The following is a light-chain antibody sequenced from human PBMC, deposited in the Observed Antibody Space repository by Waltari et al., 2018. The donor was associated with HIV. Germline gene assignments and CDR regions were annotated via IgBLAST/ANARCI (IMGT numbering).Light chain of an antibody. CDR1: SSDIGAYHY. CDR3: CSYAGSSTGV. CDR2: DVS. J-gene: IGLJ1*01. Sequence: QSALTQPASVSGSAGQSITISCTGGSSDIGAYHYVSWFQQHSGKAPKLIIDDVSKRPSGGSDRFSGSKSGNTAYLTISGLQTEDEADYHCCSYAGSSTGVFGTGTKVTVL. V-gene: IGLV2-23*02.